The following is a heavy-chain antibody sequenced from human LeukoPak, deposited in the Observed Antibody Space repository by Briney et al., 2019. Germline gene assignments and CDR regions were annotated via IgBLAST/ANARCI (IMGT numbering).Heavy chain of an antibody. D-gene: IGHD2-2*02. J-gene: IGHJ5*02. V-gene: IGHV3-21*01. CDR1: GFTFSSYS. CDR2: ISSGSSYI. CDR3: ARAKNTADNWFDP. Sequence: GGSLRLSCAASGFTFSSYSMNWVRQAPGKGLEWVSSISSGSSYIYYADSVKGRFTISRDNAKNSLYLQMNSLRAEDTAVYYCARAKNTADNWFDPWGQGTLVTVSS.